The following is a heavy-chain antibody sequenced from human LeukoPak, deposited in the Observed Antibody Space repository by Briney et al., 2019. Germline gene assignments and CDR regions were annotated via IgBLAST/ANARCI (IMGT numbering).Heavy chain of an antibody. CDR3: VKALGYCSGGSCYFDY. CDR2: ISWDGGST. J-gene: IGHJ4*02. Sequence: GGSLRLSCAASGFTFDDYTMHWVRQGPGKGLEWVSLISWDGGSTYYADSVKGRFTISRDNSINSLYLQMNSLRTEDTALYYCVKALGYCSGGSCYFDYWGQGTLVTVSS. V-gene: IGHV3-43*01. D-gene: IGHD2-15*01. CDR1: GFTFDDYT.